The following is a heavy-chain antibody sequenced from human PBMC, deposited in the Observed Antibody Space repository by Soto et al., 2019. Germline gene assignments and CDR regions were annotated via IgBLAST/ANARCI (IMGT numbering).Heavy chain of an antibody. CDR1: GFTVSSNY. J-gene: IGHJ6*03. V-gene: IGHV3-53*04. D-gene: IGHD2-15*01. CDR3: ASPRPRYCSGGSCYANYYYYMDV. Sequence: EVQLVESGGGVVQPGGSLRLSCAASGFTVSSNYMSWVRQAPGKGLEWVSVIYSGGSTYYADSVKGRFTISRHNSKNTLYLQMNSLRAEDTAVYYCASPRPRYCSGGSCYANYYYYMDVSGKGTTVTVSS. CDR2: IYSGGST.